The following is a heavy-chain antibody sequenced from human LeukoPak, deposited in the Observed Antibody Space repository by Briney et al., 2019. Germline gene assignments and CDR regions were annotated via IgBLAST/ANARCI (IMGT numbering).Heavy chain of an antibody. CDR2: ISSSGNTI. V-gene: IGHV3-48*03. CDR3: ARDRLPGYYYMDV. Sequence: GGSLRLSCAAFGFTFSTYEMNWVRQAPGKGLEWVLYISSSGNTIYYADSVKGRFTISRDNAKNSLYLQMNSLRAEDTAVYYCARDRLPGYYYMDVWGKGTTVTVSS. J-gene: IGHJ6*03. CDR1: GFTFSTYE.